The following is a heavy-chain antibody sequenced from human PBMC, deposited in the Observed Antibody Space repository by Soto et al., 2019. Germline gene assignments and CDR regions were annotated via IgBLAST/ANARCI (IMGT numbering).Heavy chain of an antibody. V-gene: IGHV1-46*01. Sequence: QVQLVQSGAEVKKPGASVKVSCKASGYTFTSYYMHWVRQAPGQGLEWMGIINPSGGSTSYAQKFQGRVTMTRDTSTSTVYMELSSLRSEDTAVYYCARDRGYGVPYDRGSHPDFDIWSQGTMVTVSS. J-gene: IGHJ3*02. CDR1: GYTFTSYY. CDR2: INPSGGST. D-gene: IGHD3-10*02. CDR3: ARDRGYGVPYDRGSHPDFDI.